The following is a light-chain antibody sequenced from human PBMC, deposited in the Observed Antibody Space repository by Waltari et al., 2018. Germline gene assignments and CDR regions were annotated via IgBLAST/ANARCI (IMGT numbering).Light chain of an antibody. J-gene: IGKJ4*01. CDR1: QSVSSY. CDR3: QQRSNGLT. V-gene: IGKV3-11*01. CDR2: DAS. Sequence: EIVLTQSPATLSFSPGERATLSCRASQSVSSYLAWYQQKPGQAPRLLIYDASNRATGIPARFSGSGSGTDFTLTISSLEPEDFAVYYCQQRSNGLTFGGGTKVEIK.